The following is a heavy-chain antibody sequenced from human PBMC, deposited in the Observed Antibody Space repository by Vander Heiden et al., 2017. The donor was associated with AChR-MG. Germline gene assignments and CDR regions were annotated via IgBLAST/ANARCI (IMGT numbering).Heavy chain of an antibody. D-gene: IGHD1-26*01. Sequence: QVQLVESGGGVGQPGRSLRLSCAASGFTVSSSAMHWFRQAPGKGLEWVAVRSYDGSNKYYADSVKGRFTIPRDNSKNTLYLQMNSLRAEDTAVYYCARDGGSGSYRRYYGMDVWGQGTTVTVSS. J-gene: IGHJ6*02. V-gene: IGHV3-30-3*01. CDR3: ARDGGSGSYRRYYGMDV. CDR2: RSYDGSNK. CDR1: GFTVSSSA.